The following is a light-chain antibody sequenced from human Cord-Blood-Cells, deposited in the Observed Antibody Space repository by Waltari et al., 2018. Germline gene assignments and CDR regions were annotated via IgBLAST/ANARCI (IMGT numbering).Light chain of an antibody. CDR3: SSYAGSNNYV. J-gene: IGLJ1*01. CDR1: SSAVGGYNY. V-gene: IGLV2-8*01. Sequence: QSALTQPPSASGSPGQSVTISCTGTSSAVGGYNYVYWYQQHPGKAPKLMIYEVSKWPSGVPDRFSGSKSGNTASLTVSGLQAEDEADYYCSSYAGSNNYVFGTGTKVTVL. CDR2: EVS.